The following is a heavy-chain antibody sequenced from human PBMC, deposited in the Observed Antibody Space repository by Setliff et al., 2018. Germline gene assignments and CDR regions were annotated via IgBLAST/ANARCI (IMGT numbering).Heavy chain of an antibody. V-gene: IGHV3-74*01. CDR2: INFDGSDT. D-gene: IGHD2-21*02. CDR3: GRDDTGSGDKFDY. CDR1: GFTFRNYW. J-gene: IGHJ4*02. Sequence: PGGSLRLSCAASGFTFRNYWMHWVRQAPGKELVWVSRINFDGSDTVYADPVKGRFTISRDNADNTLNLQMNTLRAEDTGVYYCGRDDTGSGDKFDYWSQGTLVTSPQ.